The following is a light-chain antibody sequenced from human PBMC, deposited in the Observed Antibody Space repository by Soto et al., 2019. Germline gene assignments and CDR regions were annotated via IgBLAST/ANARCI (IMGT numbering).Light chain of an antibody. CDR2: DAS. CDR1: QSISSW. J-gene: IGKJ1*01. CDR3: QQYNSYSWT. Sequence: DIQMTQSPSTLSASVGDRVTITCRASQSISSWLAWYQQKPGKAPKLLIYDASSLESGVPSRFSGSGSGTEFTLTISSLQPADFATYYSQQYNSYSWTFGQGTRVDI. V-gene: IGKV1-5*01.